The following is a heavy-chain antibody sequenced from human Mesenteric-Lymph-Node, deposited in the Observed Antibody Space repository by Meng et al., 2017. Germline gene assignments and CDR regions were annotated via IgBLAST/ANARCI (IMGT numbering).Heavy chain of an antibody. D-gene: IGHD3-10*01. J-gene: IGHJ4*02. V-gene: IGHV3-48*03. CDR2: ITGSSATI. CDR3: ARTEYYYGSGTYRVYVDY. CDR1: GFTFNIYE. Sequence: GESLKISCAASGFTFNIYEMIWVRQAPGKGLEWVSYITGSSATIYYADSVKGRFTISRDNAKNSVYLQMDSLRAEDTALYYCARTEYYYGSGTYRVYVDYWGQGTLVTVSS.